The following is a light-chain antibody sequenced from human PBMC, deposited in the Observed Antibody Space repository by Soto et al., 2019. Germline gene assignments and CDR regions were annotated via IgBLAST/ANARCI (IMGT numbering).Light chain of an antibody. J-gene: IGKJ4*01. V-gene: IGKV3-15*01. Sequence: EIVMTQSPATLSVSPGERATLSCRASQSVRSNLAWYQQKPGQAPRLLIYGASTRATGIPARFSGSGSGTEFTLTISSLQSEDFAVCYCQQYNIWPPLTFGGGTQVEIK. CDR3: QQYNIWPPLT. CDR1: QSVRSN. CDR2: GAS.